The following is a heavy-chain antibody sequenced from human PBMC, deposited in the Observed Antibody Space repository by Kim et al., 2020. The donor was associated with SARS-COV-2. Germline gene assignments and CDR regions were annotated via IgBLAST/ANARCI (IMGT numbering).Heavy chain of an antibody. V-gene: IGHV3-15*01. D-gene: IGHD6-13*01. J-gene: IGHJ4*01. CDR2: IKSKADGGTT. Sequence: GWSLRLSCAASGITFINAWMSWVRQAPGKGLEWVGRIKSKADGGTTDYSAPVKGRFTISRDDSRNTLYLEMNSLKTEDTAEYYCTTDQFSSGWYRRGYFDYWGQGTLVTVSS. CDR3: TTDQFSSGWYRRGYFDY. CDR1: GITFINAW.